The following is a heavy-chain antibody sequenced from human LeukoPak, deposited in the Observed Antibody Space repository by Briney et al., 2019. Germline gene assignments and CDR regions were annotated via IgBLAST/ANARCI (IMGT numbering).Heavy chain of an antibody. CDR1: GGSISSYY. J-gene: IGHJ6*04. Sequence: SETLSLTCTVSGGSISSYYWSWLRQPPGKGLEWIGYIYYSGSTNYNPSLKSRVTISVDTSKNQFSLKLSSVTAADTAVYYCARWGGVVAATYYYYGMDVWGKGTTVTVSS. CDR3: ARWGGVVAATYYYYGMDV. V-gene: IGHV4-59*01. CDR2: IYYSGST. D-gene: IGHD2-15*01.